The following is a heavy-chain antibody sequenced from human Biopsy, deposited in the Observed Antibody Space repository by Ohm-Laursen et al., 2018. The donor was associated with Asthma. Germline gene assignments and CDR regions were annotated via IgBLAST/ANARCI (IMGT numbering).Heavy chain of an antibody. CDR3: ARVSITPGAFDI. J-gene: IGHJ3*02. Sequence: ASVKVSCKASGYTFTSYYMHWVRQAPGQGLEWMGIINPSGGSTSYAQKFQGRVTMTRDTSPSTVYMELSSLRSEDTAVYYCARVSITPGAFDIWGQGTMVTVSS. V-gene: IGHV1-46*01. D-gene: IGHD3-10*01. CDR2: INPSGGST. CDR1: GYTFTSYY.